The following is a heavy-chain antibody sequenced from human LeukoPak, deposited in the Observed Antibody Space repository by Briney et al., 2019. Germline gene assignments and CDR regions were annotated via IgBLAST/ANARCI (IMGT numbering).Heavy chain of an antibody. D-gene: IGHD5-24*01. CDR3: AREDGSTSSFDY. V-gene: IGHV4-59*01. J-gene: IGHJ4*02. Sequence: SETLSLTCTVSGGSITSYYWSWIRQPPGQGLEWIGYIYYSGNTNYNPSLKSRVTISVDTSKNQFSLKLSPVTAADTAVYYCAREDGSTSSFDYWGQGTLVTVSS. CDR1: GGSITSYY. CDR2: IYYSGNT.